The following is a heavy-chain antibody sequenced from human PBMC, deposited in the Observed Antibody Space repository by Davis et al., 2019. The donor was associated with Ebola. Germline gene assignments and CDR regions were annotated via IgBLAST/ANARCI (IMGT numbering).Heavy chain of an antibody. D-gene: IGHD1-26*01. CDR2: ISGSGGST. J-gene: IGHJ4*02. V-gene: IGHV3-23*01. CDR3: AVGAYAFDY. Sequence: GESLKISCAASGFTFSSYAMSWVRQAPGKGLEWVSAISGSGGSTYYADSVKGRFTISRDNSKNTLYLQMNSLRAEDTAVYYCAVGAYAFDYWGQGTLVTVSS. CDR1: GFTFSSYA.